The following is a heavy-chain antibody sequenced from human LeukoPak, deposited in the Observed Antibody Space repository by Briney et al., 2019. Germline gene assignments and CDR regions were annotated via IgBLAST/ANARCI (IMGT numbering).Heavy chain of an antibody. D-gene: IGHD6-6*01. CDR1: GFILSSFA. J-gene: IGHJ3*01. CDR2: ISGSGGST. V-gene: IGHV3-23*01. Sequence: GGSLRLSCAASGFILSSFAMTWVRQAPGKGLEWVSSISGSGGSTYHADSVKGRFTISRDNSKNTLYLQINSLRAEDTAVYYCARSSYSSSSNVWGQGTMVTVSS. CDR3: ARSSYSSSSNV.